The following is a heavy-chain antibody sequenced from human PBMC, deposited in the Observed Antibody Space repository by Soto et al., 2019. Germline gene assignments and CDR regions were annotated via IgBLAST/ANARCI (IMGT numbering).Heavy chain of an antibody. CDR1: GGSFSGYY. D-gene: IGHD3-22*01. V-gene: IGHV4-34*01. CDR2: INHSGST. Sequence: QVQLQQWGAGLLKPSETLSLTCAVYGGSFSGYYWSWIRQPPGKGLEWNGEINHSGSTNYNPSLKSRVTISVDTSKNQFSLKLSSVTAADTAVYYCAGATRVFSDSSGYYYGYWGQGTLVTVSS. J-gene: IGHJ4*02. CDR3: AGATRVFSDSSGYYYGY.